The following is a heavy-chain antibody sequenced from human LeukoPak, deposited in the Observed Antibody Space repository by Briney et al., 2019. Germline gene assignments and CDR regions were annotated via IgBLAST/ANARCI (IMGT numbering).Heavy chain of an antibody. V-gene: IGHV1-24*01. Sequence: ASLKVSCKVSGDTLSELSMHWVRQAPGKGLEWMGGFDPEDGGTIYAQKFQGRFTMTEDTSTDTAYMELSSLRSDDTAVYYCAAGGVYSLLDHWGQGTQVTVSS. CDR3: AAGGVYSLLDH. D-gene: IGHD5/OR15-5a*01. CDR1: GDTLSELS. CDR2: FDPEDGGT. J-gene: IGHJ4*02.